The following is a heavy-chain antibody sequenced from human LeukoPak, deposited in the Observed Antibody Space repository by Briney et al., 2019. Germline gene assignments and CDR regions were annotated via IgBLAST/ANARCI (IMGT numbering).Heavy chain of an antibody. D-gene: IGHD3-22*01. CDR2: ISSSSSYI. CDR3: ARELPAGGKEYYYDSSGYYRDY. V-gene: IGHV3-11*06. Sequence: GGSLRLSCAASGFTFSDYYMSWIRQAPGKGLEWVSSISSSSSYIYYADSVKGRFTISRDNAKNSLYLQMNSLRAEDTAVYYCARELPAGGKEYYYDSSGYYRDYWGQGTLVTVSS. CDR1: GFTFSDYY. J-gene: IGHJ4*02.